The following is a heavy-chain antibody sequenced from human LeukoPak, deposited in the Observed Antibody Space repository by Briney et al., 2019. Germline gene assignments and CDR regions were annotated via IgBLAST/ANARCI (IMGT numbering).Heavy chain of an antibody. J-gene: IGHJ4*02. D-gene: IGHD6-25*01. Sequence: GGSLRLSCAGSGFTFNTFLMNWVRQAPGKGLEWVANINPDGSEKYLVDSVKGRFSISRDNAKNLLYLQMSGLRAEDTAVYYCMPGSGFWGQGTLVTVSS. CDR3: MPGSGF. CDR2: INPDGSEK. CDR1: GFTFNTFL. V-gene: IGHV3-7*01.